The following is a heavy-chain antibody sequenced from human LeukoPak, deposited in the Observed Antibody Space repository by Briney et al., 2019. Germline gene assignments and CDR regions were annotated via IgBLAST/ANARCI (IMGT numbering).Heavy chain of an antibody. Sequence: GGSLRLSCAVSGFTVSSNYMGWVRQAPGKGLEWVSAIYSGGSTYYVDSVKGRFTISRDNSKNTLYPQMNSLTDEDTAVYYCALDCCTGSRFDHWGRGTLVTVSS. J-gene: IGHJ4*02. CDR2: IYSGGST. V-gene: IGHV3-53*01. CDR1: GFTVSSNY. CDR3: ALDCCTGSRFDH. D-gene: IGHD2-8*02.